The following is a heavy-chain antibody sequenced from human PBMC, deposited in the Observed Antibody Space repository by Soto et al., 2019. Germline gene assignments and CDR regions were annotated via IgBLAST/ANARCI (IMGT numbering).Heavy chain of an antibody. Sequence: QVQMVESGGGVVQPGRSLRLSCAASGFSFSAFGMQWVRQAPGGGLEAVAFISNDGSHASYADSVRGRFTISRDNSKNTLSLQMNSLTADDTAVYYCMSAMDFWGQGTLVTVSS. CDR2: ISNDGSHA. CDR1: GFSFSAFG. V-gene: IGHV3-30*04. CDR3: MSAMDF. J-gene: IGHJ4*02.